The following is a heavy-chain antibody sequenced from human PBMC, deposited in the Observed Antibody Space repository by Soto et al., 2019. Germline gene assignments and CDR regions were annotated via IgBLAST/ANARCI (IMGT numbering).Heavy chain of an antibody. CDR1: GGSFSGYY. J-gene: IGHJ4*02. V-gene: IGHV4-34*01. CDR2: INHSGST. D-gene: IGHD2-15*01. CDR3: ATDCSGGSCLDY. Sequence: SETLSLTCAVYGGSFSGYYWSWIRQPPGKGLEWIGEINHSGSTNYNPSLKSRVTISVDTSKNQFSLKLSSVTAADTAVYYCATDCSGGSCLDYWGQGTLVTVSS.